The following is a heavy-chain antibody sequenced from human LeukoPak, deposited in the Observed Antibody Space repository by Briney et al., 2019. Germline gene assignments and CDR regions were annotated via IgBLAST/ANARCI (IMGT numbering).Heavy chain of an antibody. J-gene: IGHJ3*02. CDR2: ISGGNDGST. CDR1: GFTFSAYA. D-gene: IGHD3-9*01. V-gene: IGHV3-23*01. CDR3: ARSSHYDILTGYSEEDAFDI. Sequence: GGSLRLSCAASGFTFSAYAMSWVRQAPGKGLEWVSAISGGNDGSTYYADSVKGRFTISRDNSKNTLWLQMNSLRAEDTAVYYCARSSHYDILTGYSEEDAFDIWGQGTMVTVSS.